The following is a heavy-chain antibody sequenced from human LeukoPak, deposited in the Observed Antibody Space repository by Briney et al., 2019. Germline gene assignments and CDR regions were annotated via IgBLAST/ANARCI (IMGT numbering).Heavy chain of an antibody. D-gene: IGHD2-2*02. J-gene: IGHJ4*02. V-gene: IGHV3-21*01. CDR2: ISSSSSYI. Sequence: GGSLRLSCAASGFTFSSYSMNWVRQAPGKGLEWVSSISSSSSYIYYADSVKGRFTISRDNAKNSLYLQMNSLRAEDTAVYYCARDRGYCSSTSCYTVSDYWGQGTLVTVSS. CDR3: ARDRGYCSSTSCYTVSDY. CDR1: GFTFSSYS.